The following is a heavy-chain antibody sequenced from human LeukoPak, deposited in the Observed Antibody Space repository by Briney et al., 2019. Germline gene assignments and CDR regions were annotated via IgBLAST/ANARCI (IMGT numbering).Heavy chain of an antibody. V-gene: IGHV4-39*01. CDR3: ARARYYYYYMDV. CDR1: GGSISSSTYY. Sequence: SETLSLTCTVSGGSISSSTYYWGWIRQPPGKGLEWIGSIYYSGTTYYNPSLKSRVTISVDTSKNQFSLKLTSVTAADTAVYYCARARYYYYYMDVWGKGTTVTVSS. J-gene: IGHJ6*03. CDR2: IYYSGTT.